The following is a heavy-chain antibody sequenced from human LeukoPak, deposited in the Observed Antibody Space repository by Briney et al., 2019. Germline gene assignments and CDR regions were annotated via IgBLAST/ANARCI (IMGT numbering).Heavy chain of an antibody. Sequence: PGGSLRLSCAASGFTFSSYSMNWVRQAPGKGLEWVSSISSSSSYIYYADSVKGRFTISRDNAKNSLYLQMNSLRAEDTAVYYCAREGTKYSSGWSEHYYYYYGMDVWGQGTTVTVSS. CDR1: GFTFSSYS. J-gene: IGHJ6*02. CDR3: AREGTKYSSGWSEHYYYYYGMDV. V-gene: IGHV3-21*01. CDR2: ISSSSSYI. D-gene: IGHD6-19*01.